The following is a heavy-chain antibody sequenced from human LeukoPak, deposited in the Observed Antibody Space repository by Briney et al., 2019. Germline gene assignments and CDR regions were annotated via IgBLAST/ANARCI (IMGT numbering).Heavy chain of an antibody. CDR1: GCSISSYY. CDR3: ARATSGEKWYYDFWSGRNHNNWFDP. V-gene: IGHV4-59*08. J-gene: IGHJ5*02. Sequence: PSETLSLTCTSAGCSISSYYWSWIRQPPGKGLEWIGYIYYSGSTNYNPSLKSRVTISVDTSKNQFSLKLSPVTAADTAVYYCARATSGEKWYYDFWSGRNHNNWFDPWGQGTLVTVSS. D-gene: IGHD3-3*01. CDR2: IYYSGST.